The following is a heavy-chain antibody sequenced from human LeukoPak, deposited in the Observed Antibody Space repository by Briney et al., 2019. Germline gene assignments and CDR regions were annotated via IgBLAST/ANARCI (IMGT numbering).Heavy chain of an antibody. CDR2: TYYRSKWYN. CDR1: GDSVSSNSAT. Sequence: SQTLSLTCAISGDSVSSNSATWNWIRQSPPRGLEWLGRTYYRSKWYNDYAVSVKSRITINPDTSKNQFSLQLNSVTPEDTAVYYCTRRPPAPGNAFDIWGQGTMVTVSS. D-gene: IGHD1-14*01. J-gene: IGHJ3*02. CDR3: TRRPPAPGNAFDI. V-gene: IGHV6-1*01.